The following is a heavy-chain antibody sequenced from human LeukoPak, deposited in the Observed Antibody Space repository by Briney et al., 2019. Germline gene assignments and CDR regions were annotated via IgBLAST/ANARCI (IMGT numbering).Heavy chain of an antibody. J-gene: IGHJ3*02. CDR3: ATPRRNGDYVLSPPTDDAFDI. V-gene: IGHV4-31*03. CDR2: IYYSGST. D-gene: IGHD4-17*01. Sequence: SETLSLICTVSGGSISSGGYYWSWIRQHPGKGLEWIGYIYYSGSTYYNPSLKSRVTISVDTSKNQFSLKLSSVTAADTAVYYCATPRRNGDYVLSPPTDDAFDIWGQGTMVTVSS. CDR1: GGSISSGGYY.